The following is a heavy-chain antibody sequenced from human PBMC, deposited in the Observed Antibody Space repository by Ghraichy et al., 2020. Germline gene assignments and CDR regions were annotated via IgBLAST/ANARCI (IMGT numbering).Heavy chain of an antibody. V-gene: IGHV3-23*01. CDR1: GFTFSSYA. CDR2: ISGSGGST. D-gene: IGHD6-19*01. Sequence: GGSLRLSCAASGFTFSSYAMSWVRQAPGKGLEWVSAISGSGGSTYYADSVKGRFTISRDNSKNTLYLQMNSLRAEDTAVYYCAGDQRQWLVLYWGQGTLVTVSS. CDR3: AGDQRQWLVLY. J-gene: IGHJ4*02.